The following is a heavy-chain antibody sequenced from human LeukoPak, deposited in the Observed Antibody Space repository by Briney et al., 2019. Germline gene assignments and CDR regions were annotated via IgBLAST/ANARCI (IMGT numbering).Heavy chain of an antibody. Sequence: SETLSLTCTVSGGSISSSSYYWGWIRQPPGKGLEWIGSIYYRGNTYYNPSPKSRITISVDTSKNQFSLILSSVTAADTAVYYCARLEWGSAGSGSFDYWGQGTLVTVSS. CDR2: IYYRGNT. CDR3: ARLEWGSAGSGSFDY. J-gene: IGHJ4*02. D-gene: IGHD6-25*01. CDR1: GGSISSSSYY. V-gene: IGHV4-39*01.